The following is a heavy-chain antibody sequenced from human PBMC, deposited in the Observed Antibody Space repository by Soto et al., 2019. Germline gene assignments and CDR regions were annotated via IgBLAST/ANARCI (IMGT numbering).Heavy chain of an antibody. J-gene: IGHJ4*02. CDR1: GFTFSSYG. CDR3: AKVMGDYDFWSGYYVGFDY. CDR2: ISYDGSNK. D-gene: IGHD3-3*01. V-gene: IGHV3-30*18. Sequence: LRLSCAASGFTFSSYGMHWVRQAPGKGLEWVAVISYDGSNKYYADSVKGRFTISRDNSKNTLYLQMNSLRAEDTAVYYCAKVMGDYDFWSGYYVGFDYWGQGTLVTVSS.